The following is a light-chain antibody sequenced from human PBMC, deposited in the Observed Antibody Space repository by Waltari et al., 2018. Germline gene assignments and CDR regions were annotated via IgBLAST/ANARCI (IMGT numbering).Light chain of an antibody. Sequence: EIVMTQSPATLSVSPGERATLSCRASQSVSSNLAWYQQKPGQAPRLLIYGASTRAPGIPAMFSGSGSGTEFTLTITSLQSEEFVVYYCQQYNRWPPITFGQGKRLEI. CDR2: GAS. CDR3: QQYNRWPPIT. J-gene: IGKJ5*01. CDR1: QSVSSN. V-gene: IGKV3-15*01.